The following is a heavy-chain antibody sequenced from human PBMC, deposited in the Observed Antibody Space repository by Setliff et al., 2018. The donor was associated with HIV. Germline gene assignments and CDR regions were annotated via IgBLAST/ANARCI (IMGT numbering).Heavy chain of an antibody. CDR2: INPRNGAT. CDR3: VRGAVTGRGLAY. J-gene: IGHJ4*02. D-gene: IGHD6-19*01. CDR1: GYTFTAYY. V-gene: IGHV1-2*02. Sequence: ASVKVSCKASGYTFTAYYLHWVRQAPGQGPEWMAWINPRNGATTYAQEFQGRVTVTRDTSISTVYVDLTRLTSDDTAIYYCVRGAVTGRGLAYWGQGTRVTVSS.